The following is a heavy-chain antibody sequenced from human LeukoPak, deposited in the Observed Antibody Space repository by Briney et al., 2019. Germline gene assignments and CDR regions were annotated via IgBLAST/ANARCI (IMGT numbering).Heavy chain of an antibody. V-gene: IGHV3-33*01. CDR3: ARGGSSSWYPFDY. CDR2: IWYDGSNK. CDR1: GFTFSSYG. D-gene: IGHD6-13*01. J-gene: IGHJ4*02. Sequence: PGGFLRLSCAASGFTFSSYGMHWVRQAPGKGLEWVAAIWYDGSNKYYADSVKGRFTISRDNSKNTLYLQMNSLRAEDTAVYYCARGGSSSWYPFDYWGQGTLVTVSS.